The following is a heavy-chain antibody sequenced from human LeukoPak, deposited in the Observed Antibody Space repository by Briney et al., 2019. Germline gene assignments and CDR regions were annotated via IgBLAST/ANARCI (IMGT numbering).Heavy chain of an antibody. CDR1: GYTFIDYY. D-gene: IGHD3-22*01. J-gene: IGHJ5*02. CDR3: ARDDNSGYYSGP. V-gene: IGHV1-2*06. CDR2: INPSSGGT. Sequence: ASVKASCKASGYTFIDYYMHWVRQAPGQGLEWMGRINPSSGGTNYAQKFQGRVTMTRDTSISTAYMELSRLRSDDTAVYYCARDDNSGYYSGPWGQGTLVTVSS.